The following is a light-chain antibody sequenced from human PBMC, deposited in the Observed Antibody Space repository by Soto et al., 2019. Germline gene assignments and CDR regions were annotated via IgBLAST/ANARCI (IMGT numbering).Light chain of an antibody. CDR1: IHYDF. Sequence: QSALTQPASVSGSPGQSITISCTGYIHYDFVSWYQQHPGTAPKLVIYEVSNRPSGTSDRFSGSKSGHTASLTISGLQTEDEADYYCNAYTTSDTWVFGGGTKLTVL. V-gene: IGLV2-14*01. CDR2: EVS. CDR3: NAYTTSDTWV. J-gene: IGLJ3*02.